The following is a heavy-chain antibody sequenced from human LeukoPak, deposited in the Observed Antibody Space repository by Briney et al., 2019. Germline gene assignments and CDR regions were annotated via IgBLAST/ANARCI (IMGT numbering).Heavy chain of an antibody. CDR2: IYSGGST. V-gene: IGHV3-66*01. CDR3: ARGAYSSSWDRAFDI. Sequence: PGGSLRLSCAASGFTVSSNYMSWVRQVPGKGLEWVSVIYSGGSTYYADSVKGRFTISRDNSKNTLYLQMSSLRAEDTAVYYCARGAYSSSWDRAFDIWGQGTMVTVSS. D-gene: IGHD6-13*01. CDR1: GFTVSSNY. J-gene: IGHJ3*02.